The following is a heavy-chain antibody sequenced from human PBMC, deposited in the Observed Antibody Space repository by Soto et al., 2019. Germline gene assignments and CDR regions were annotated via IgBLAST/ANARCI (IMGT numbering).Heavy chain of an antibody. CDR3: ARGANGYYDSSGYYYPDAFDV. CDR1: GYTFTGYY. CDR2: INPNSGGT. V-gene: IGHV1-2*04. J-gene: IGHJ3*01. Sequence: SSVKVSCKASGYTFTGYYMHWVRRAPGQGLEWMGWINPNSGGTNYAQKFQGWVTMTRDTSISTAYMELSRLRSDDTAVYYCARGANGYYDSSGYYYPDAFDVRAQATMVTLSS. D-gene: IGHD3-22*01.